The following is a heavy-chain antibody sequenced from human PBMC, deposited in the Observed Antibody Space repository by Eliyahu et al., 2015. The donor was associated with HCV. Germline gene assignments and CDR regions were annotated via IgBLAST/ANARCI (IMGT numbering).Heavy chain of an antibody. CDR1: GFXISSYD. V-gene: IGHV3-48*03. Sequence: EVPLVESGGGLVQPGGSLRLSCAASGFXISSYDMNWVRQAPGKGLGWASYISSSDSTIHYADSVKGRFTISRDNAKNSLYLQINSLRVEDTAVYYCARGAVRIPFYYYGMDVWGQGTTVTVSS. CDR2: ISSSDSTI. J-gene: IGHJ6*02. CDR3: ARGAVRIPFYYYGMDV. D-gene: IGHD6-6*01.